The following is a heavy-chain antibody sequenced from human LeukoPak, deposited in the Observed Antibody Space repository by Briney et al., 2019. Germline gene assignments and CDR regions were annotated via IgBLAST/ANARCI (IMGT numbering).Heavy chain of an antibody. D-gene: IGHD2-15*01. Sequence: GGSLRLSCAASGFTFSSYEMHWVRQTPGKGLEWVSYISSSGSTIYYADSVKGRFTISRDNAKNSLYLQMNSLRAEDTAVYYCARGYCSGGSCYSDYYYYYMDVWGKGTTVTVSS. J-gene: IGHJ6*03. CDR2: ISSSGSTI. CDR1: GFTFSSYE. CDR3: ARGYCSGGSCYSDYYYYYMDV. V-gene: IGHV3-48*03.